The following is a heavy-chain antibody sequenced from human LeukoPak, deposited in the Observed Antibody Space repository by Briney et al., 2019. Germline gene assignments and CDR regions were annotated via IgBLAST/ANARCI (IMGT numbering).Heavy chain of an antibody. CDR1: GFTFSSYA. CDR2: ISSNGGST. D-gene: IGHD6-19*01. CDR3: ARGGIAVAGPYYYYMDV. Sequence: GGSLRLSCAASGFTFSSYAMHWVRQAPGKGLEYVSAISSNGGSTYYANSVKGRFTISRDDSKNTLYLQMGSLRAEDMAVYYCARGGIAVAGPYYYYMDVWGKGTTVTVSS. J-gene: IGHJ6*03. V-gene: IGHV3-64*01.